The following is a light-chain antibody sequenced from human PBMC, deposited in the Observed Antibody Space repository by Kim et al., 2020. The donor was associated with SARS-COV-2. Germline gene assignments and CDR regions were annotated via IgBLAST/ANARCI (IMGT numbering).Light chain of an antibody. CDR3: QQYYSNPRT. CDR1: QSVLYSSNNKNY. V-gene: IGKV4-1*01. Sequence: ATSNCKSSQSVLYSSNNKNYLAWYQQKPGQPPKLLIYWASTRESGVPDRFSGSGSGTDFSLTISSLQAEDVAVYYCQQYYSNPRTFGQGTKVDIK. J-gene: IGKJ1*01. CDR2: WAS.